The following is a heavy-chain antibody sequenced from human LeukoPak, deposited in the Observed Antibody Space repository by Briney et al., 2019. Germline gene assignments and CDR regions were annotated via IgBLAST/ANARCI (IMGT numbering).Heavy chain of an antibody. CDR2: ISYDGSNK. V-gene: IGHV3-30*03. D-gene: IGHD3-22*01. CDR3: ARAAYDSSGYLTL. CDR1: GFTFSSYG. Sequence: GGSLRLSCAASGFTFSSYGIHWVRQAPGKGLEWVAVISYDGSNKYYADSVKGRFTISRDNSKNTLFLQMNILRAEDTAVYYCARAAYDSSGYLTLWGQGTLVAVSS. J-gene: IGHJ4*02.